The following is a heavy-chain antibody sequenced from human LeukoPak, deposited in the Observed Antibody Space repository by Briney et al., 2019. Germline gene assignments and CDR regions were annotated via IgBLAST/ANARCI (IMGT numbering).Heavy chain of an antibody. CDR3: AKDAGQWQNWNWFAP. J-gene: IGHJ5*02. CDR2: ISHDGSKT. V-gene: IGHV3-30*18. D-gene: IGHD6-19*01. Sequence: GGSLRLSCAVSGFTFNEYGMHRVHQAPGKGLEWVAAISHDGSKTYSGDSVKGRFTISRDNSKNTLFLEMNSLRPEDTAMYYCAKDAGQWQNWNWFAPWGQGTLVIVSS. CDR1: GFTFNEYG.